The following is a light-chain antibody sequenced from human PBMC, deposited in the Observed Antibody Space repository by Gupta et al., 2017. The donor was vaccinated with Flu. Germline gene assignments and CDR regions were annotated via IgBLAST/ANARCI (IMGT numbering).Light chain of an antibody. CDR1: QDISNY. J-gene: IGKJ3*01. CDR3: QQYYNLGI. CDR2: DAS. V-gene: IGKV1-33*01. Sequence: DIQMTQSPSSLSASVGDRVTITCQASQDISNYLNWYQQKPGKAPKLLIYDASNLETGVPSRFSGSGSGTDFTFTISSRQHEDIATYYCQQYYNLGIFGHGTKVDIK.